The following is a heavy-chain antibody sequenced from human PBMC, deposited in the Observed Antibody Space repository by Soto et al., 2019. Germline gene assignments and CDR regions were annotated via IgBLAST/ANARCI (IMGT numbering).Heavy chain of an antibody. CDR1: GYTFTSYD. Sequence: GPSVKVSCKASGYTFTSYDINWVRQATGQGLEWMGWMNPNSGNTGYAQKFQGRVTMTRNTSISTAYMELSSLRSEDTAVYYCGRFGAYGDYVRYYYYYYMDVWGKGTTVTVSS. J-gene: IGHJ6*03. CDR2: MNPNSGNT. V-gene: IGHV1-8*01. CDR3: GRFGAYGDYVRYYYYYYMDV. D-gene: IGHD4-17*01.